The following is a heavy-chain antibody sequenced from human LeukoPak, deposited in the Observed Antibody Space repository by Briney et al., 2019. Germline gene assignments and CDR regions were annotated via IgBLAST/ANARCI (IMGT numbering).Heavy chain of an antibody. CDR3: AKKRGVWQQLALEIDDY. Sequence: GGSLRLSCAASGFTFSSYGMHWVRQAPGKGLEWVAVISYDGSNKYYADSVKGRFTISRDNSKNTLYLQMNSLRADDTAVYYCAKKRGVWQQLALEIDDYWGQGTLVTVSS. J-gene: IGHJ4*02. CDR1: GFTFSSYG. D-gene: IGHD6-13*01. CDR2: ISYDGSNK. V-gene: IGHV3-30*18.